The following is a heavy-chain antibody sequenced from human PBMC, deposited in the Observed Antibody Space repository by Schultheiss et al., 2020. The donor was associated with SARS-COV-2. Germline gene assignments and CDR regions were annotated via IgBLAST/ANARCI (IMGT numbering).Heavy chain of an antibody. D-gene: IGHD3-3*01. CDR2: IYYSGST. CDR1: GDSISSTSYY. V-gene: IGHV4-39*01. CDR3: ARHGARYDFWSGYPRGLNWFDP. Sequence: SETLSLTCFVSGDSISSTSYYWGWIRQPPGKGLEWIGSIYYSGSTYYNPSLKSRVTISVDTSKNQFSLKLSSVTAADTAVYYCARHGARYDFWSGYPRGLNWFDPWGQGTLVTVSS. J-gene: IGHJ5*02.